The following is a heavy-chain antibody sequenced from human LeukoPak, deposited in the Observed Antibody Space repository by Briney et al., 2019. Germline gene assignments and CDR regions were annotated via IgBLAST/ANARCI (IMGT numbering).Heavy chain of an antibody. V-gene: IGHV1-18*01. D-gene: IGHD6-13*01. CDR1: GYTFTSYG. Sequence: ASVKVSCKASGYTFTSYGISWVRQAPGQGLEWMGWISAYNGNTNYAQKLQGRVTMTTDTSTSTAYMELRSLRSDDTAVYYCASGKLVRGSYYFDYWGQGTLVTVSS. CDR3: ASGKLVRGSYYFDY. J-gene: IGHJ4*02. CDR2: ISAYNGNT.